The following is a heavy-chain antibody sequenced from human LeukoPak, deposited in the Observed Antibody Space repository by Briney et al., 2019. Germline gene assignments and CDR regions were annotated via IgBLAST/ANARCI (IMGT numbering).Heavy chain of an antibody. CDR3: ARDKQWLVYGMDV. D-gene: IGHD6-19*01. CDR1: GFTFSSYA. V-gene: IGHV3-30*04. Sequence: SGGSLRLSCAASGFTFSSYAMHWVRQAPGKGLEWVAVISYDGSNKYYADSVKGRFTISGDNSKNTLYLQMNSLRAEDTAVYYCARDKQWLVYGMDVWGQGTTVTVSS. J-gene: IGHJ6*02. CDR2: ISYDGSNK.